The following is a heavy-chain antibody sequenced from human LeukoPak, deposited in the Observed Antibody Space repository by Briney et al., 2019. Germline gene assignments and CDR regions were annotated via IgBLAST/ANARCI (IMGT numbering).Heavy chain of an antibody. J-gene: IGHJ6*02. V-gene: IGHV4-34*01. CDR2: INHSGST. CDR1: GGSFSGYY. CDR3: ARGKAIDFWSGYYSPYYYYGMDV. Sequence: PSETLSLTCAVYGGSFSGYYWSWIRQPPGKGLEWIGEINHSGSTNYNPSLKSRVTISVDTSKNQFSLKLSSVTAADTAVYYCARGKAIDFWSGYYSPYYYYGMDVWGQGTTVTVSS. D-gene: IGHD3-3*01.